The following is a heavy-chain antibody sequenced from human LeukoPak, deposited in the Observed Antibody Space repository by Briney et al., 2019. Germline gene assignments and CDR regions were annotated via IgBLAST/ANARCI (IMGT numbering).Heavy chain of an antibody. D-gene: IGHD3-10*01. V-gene: IGHV4-59*12. CDR2: IYYSGST. CDR3: ARDSGTTGEVKFDP. J-gene: IGHJ5*02. Sequence: SETLSLTCTVSGGSISNYYWSWIRQPPGKGLEWIGYIYYSGSTKYNPSLKSRVTISVDTSKNQFSLKLMSVTAADTAVYYCARDSGTTGEVKFDPWGQGTLVTVSS. CDR1: GGSISNYY.